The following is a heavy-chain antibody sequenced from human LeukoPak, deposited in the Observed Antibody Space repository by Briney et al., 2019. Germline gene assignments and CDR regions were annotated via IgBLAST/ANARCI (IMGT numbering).Heavy chain of an antibody. CDR1: GFTFSRNN. CDR2: IQYDGKNE. D-gene: IGHD3-22*01. V-gene: IGHV3-30*02. Sequence: GGSLRLSCAASGFTFSRNNMHWVRQAPGKGLEWVAFIQYDGKNEYYADSVKGRFTISKDNSKNTLYLQMNSLRAEDTAVYYCARVPFRNYYDSSGYALDYWGQGTLVTVSS. CDR3: ARVPFRNYYDSSGYALDY. J-gene: IGHJ4*02.